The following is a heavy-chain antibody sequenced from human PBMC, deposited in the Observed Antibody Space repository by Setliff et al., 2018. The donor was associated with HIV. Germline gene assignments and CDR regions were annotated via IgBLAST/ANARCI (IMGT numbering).Heavy chain of an antibody. CDR1: GGSINGSNW. CDR3: AADTGFYFDSTGYSTAFDI. CDR2: IYHTGST. D-gene: IGHD3-22*01. Sequence: SETLSLTCAVSGGSINGSNWWSWVRQPPGKGLEWIGEIYHTGSTNYNPSLKSRVTISVDTSKNQFSLKLSSVTAADTAVYYCAADTGFYFDSTGYSTAFDIWGPGTMVTVSS. V-gene: IGHV4-4*02. J-gene: IGHJ3*02.